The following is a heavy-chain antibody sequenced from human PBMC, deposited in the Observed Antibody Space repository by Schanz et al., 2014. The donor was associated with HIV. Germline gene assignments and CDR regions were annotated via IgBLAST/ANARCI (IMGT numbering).Heavy chain of an antibody. V-gene: IGHV3-23*01. J-gene: IGHJ4*02. CDR1: GFTFSSHA. CDR3: ANEEVPNDY. Sequence: VQLLESGGGVVQPGRSLRLSCAASGFTFSSHAMTWVRQAPGKGLEWVSGISISGETTYYADSVKGRFTISRDNSKNTLYLQMNSLRVEDTAVYYCANEEVPNDYWGQGTLVTVSS. CDR2: ISISGETT.